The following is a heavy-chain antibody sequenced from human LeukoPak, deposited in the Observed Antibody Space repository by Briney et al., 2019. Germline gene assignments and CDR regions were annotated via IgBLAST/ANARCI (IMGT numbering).Heavy chain of an antibody. CDR3: ARGSRIAAAGTSFDY. D-gene: IGHD6-13*01. J-gene: IGHJ4*02. CDR2: ISYDGSNK. CDR1: GFTFSSYA. Sequence: GRSLRLSRAASGFTFSSYAMHWVRQAPGKGLEWVAVISYDGSNKYYADSVKGRYTISRDNSKNTLYLQMNSLRAEDTAVYYCARGSRIAAAGTSFDYWGQGTLVTASS. V-gene: IGHV3-30-3*01.